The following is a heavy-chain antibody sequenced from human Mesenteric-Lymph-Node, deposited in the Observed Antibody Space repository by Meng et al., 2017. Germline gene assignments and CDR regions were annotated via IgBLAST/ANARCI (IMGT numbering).Heavy chain of an antibody. CDR3: ARDVSGSSRFDP. V-gene: IGHV4-59*01. CDR2: TYYGGTT. J-gene: IGHJ5*02. CDR1: GGSISSYY. D-gene: IGHD1-26*01. Sequence: SETLSLTCTVSGGSISSYYWSWIRQPPGKGLEWIGNTYYGGTTNYKPSLRSRVIISADTSKNQFSLRLSSVSAADSAVYYCARDVSGSSRFDPWGQGTLVTVSS.